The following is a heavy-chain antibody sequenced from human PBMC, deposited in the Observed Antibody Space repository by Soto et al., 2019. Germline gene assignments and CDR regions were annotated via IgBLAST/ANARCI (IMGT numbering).Heavy chain of an antibody. CDR2: ISGSGGST. CDR1: GFTFSSYA. V-gene: IGHV3-23*01. CDR3: AKDCSGGSCYFDY. Sequence: VQLLESGGGLVQPGGSLRLSCASSGFTFSSYAMSWVRQAPGKGLEWVSAISGSGGSTYYADSVKGRFTISRDNSKNTLYLQMNSLRAEDTAVYYCAKDCSGGSCYFDYWGQGTLVTVSS. D-gene: IGHD2-15*01. J-gene: IGHJ4*02.